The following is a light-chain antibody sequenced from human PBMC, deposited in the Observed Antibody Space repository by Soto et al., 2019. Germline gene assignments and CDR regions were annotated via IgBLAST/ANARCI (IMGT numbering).Light chain of an antibody. V-gene: IGLV2-14*01. Sequence: QSSLTQPASVSVSPGQSITISCTGTSSYVGTYNYVSWYQHHPGKAPKLIIYEVSNRPSGVSNRFSGSKSGSTASLTISGLQAEDEADYHCTSYTRDTALVFGTGTKVTVL. CDR1: SSYVGTYNY. CDR2: EVS. J-gene: IGLJ1*01. CDR3: TSYTRDTALV.